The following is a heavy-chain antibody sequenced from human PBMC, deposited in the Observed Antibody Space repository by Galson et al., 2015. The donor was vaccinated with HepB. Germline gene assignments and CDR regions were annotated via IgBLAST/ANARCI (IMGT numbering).Heavy chain of an antibody. CDR1: GYTLTELS. J-gene: IGHJ6*02. D-gene: IGHD5-18*01. Sequence: SVKVSCKVSGYTLTELSMHWVRQAPGKGLEWMGGFDPEDGETIYAQKFQGRVTMTEDTSTDTAYMELSSLRSEDTAVYYCATATIQLWFRSRGMDVWGQGTTVTVSS. V-gene: IGHV1-24*01. CDR2: FDPEDGET. CDR3: ATATIQLWFRSRGMDV.